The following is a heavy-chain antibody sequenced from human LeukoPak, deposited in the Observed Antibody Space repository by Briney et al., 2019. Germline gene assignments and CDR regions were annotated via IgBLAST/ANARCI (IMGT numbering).Heavy chain of an antibody. CDR1: GYSFTSYW. J-gene: IGHJ4*02. D-gene: IGHD3-22*01. CDR2: IDPSDSYT. V-gene: IGHV5-10-1*01. Sequence: GESLKISCKGSGYSFTSYWISWVRQMPGKGLEWMGRIDPSDSYTNYSPSFQGHVTISADKSISTAYLQWSSLKAPDTAMYYCARHLPSTYYYDSSSYPPDDYWGQGTLVTVSP. CDR3: ARHLPSTYYYDSSSYPPDDY.